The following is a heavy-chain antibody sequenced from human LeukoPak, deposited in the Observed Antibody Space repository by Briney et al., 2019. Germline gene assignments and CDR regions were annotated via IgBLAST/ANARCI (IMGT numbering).Heavy chain of an antibody. J-gene: IGHJ4*02. CDR2: ISSSSSYI. CDR3: ARAVGYDFWSGYLEPIDY. V-gene: IGHV3-21*01. CDR1: GFTFSSYS. Sequence: GGSLRLSCAASGFTFSSYSMNWVRQAPGKGLEWVSSISSSSSYIYYADSVKGRFTISRDNAKNSLYLQMNSLRAEDTAVYYCARAVGYDFWSGYLEPIDYWGQGTLVTVSS. D-gene: IGHD3-3*01.